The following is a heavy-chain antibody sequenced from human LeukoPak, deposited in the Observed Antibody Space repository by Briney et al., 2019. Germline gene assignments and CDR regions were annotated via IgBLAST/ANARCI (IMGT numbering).Heavy chain of an antibody. CDR1: GGSFSGYY. CDR2: INHSGST. CDR3: ASYRGY. J-gene: IGHJ4*02. Sequence: PSETLSLTCAVYGGSFSGYYWSWIRQPPGKGLEWIGEINHSGSTNYNPSLKSRVTIPVDTSKNQFSLKLSSVTAADTAVYYCASYRGYWGQGTLVTVSS. D-gene: IGHD1-14*01. V-gene: IGHV4-34*01.